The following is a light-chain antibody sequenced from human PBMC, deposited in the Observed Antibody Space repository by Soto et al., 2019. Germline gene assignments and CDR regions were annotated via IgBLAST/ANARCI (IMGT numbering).Light chain of an antibody. CDR2: DAS. CDR3: QQLSTYSS. J-gene: IGKJ4*01. CDR1: QGINTF. V-gene: IGKV1-9*01. Sequence: IQLTQSPSFLSASVGDRVTITCRASQGINTFLAWYQQKPGKAPKVLIYDASRLHSGVPSRFSGSGSGTEFTLTINSLQPEDFATYFCQQLSTYSSFGGGTKVDIK.